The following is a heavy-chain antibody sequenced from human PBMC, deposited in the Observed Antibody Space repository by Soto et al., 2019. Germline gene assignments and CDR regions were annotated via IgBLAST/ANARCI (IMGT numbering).Heavy chain of an antibody. CDR2: ISYDGSNK. D-gene: IGHD3-22*01. V-gene: IGHV3-30*18. J-gene: IGHJ4*02. Sequence: QVQLVESGGGVVQPGRSLRLSCAASGFTFSSYGMHWVRQAPGKGLEWVAVISYDGSNKYYADSVKGRFTISRDNSKNKLYLQMNSLRAEDTAVYYCAKDPAITMIVVVTYFDYWGQGTLVTVSS. CDR3: AKDPAITMIVVVTYFDY. CDR1: GFTFSSYG.